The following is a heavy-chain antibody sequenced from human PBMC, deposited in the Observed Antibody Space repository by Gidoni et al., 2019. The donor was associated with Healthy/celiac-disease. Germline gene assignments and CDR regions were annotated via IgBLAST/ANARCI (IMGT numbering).Heavy chain of an antibody. D-gene: IGHD3-9*01. Sequence: QLVESGAGVKKPGEPLKISCRASGYSFPDYWIGWVRQVPGKGLEWMGFIYPADSDIKYSPSLQGQVTISADKSINTAYLQWSSLKASDTAMYYCARLRILTGYHNGFFDSWGQGILVTVSS. CDR3: ARLRILTGYHNGFFDS. V-gene: IGHV5-51*01. CDR2: IYPADSDI. CDR1: GYSFPDYW. J-gene: IGHJ4*01.